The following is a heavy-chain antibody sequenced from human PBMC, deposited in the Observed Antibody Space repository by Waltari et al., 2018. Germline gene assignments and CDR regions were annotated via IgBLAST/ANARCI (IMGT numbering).Heavy chain of an antibody. CDR3: AKDARGTARQIDY. CDR1: GFTFSSYA. Sequence: EVQLLESGGGLVQPGGSLRLSCSASGFTFSSYAMSWVRQAPGKGLEWVSAISGSGGSTYYADAVKGRCTISRDNAKNTLYLQMNSLRAEDTAVYYCAKDARGTARQIDYWGQGTLVTVSS. D-gene: IGHD6-6*01. CDR2: ISGSGGST. V-gene: IGHV3-23*01. J-gene: IGHJ4*02.